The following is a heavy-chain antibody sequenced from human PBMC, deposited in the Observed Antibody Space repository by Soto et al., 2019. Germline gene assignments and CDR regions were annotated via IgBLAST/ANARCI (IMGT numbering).Heavy chain of an antibody. CDR3: AIVGYYYDSSGYISGFDP. CDR1: GYTFTSYD. CDR2: MNPNSGNT. J-gene: IGHJ5*02. V-gene: IGHV1-8*01. Sequence: QVQLVQSGAEVKKPGASVKVSCKASGYTFTSYDINWVRQATGQGLEWIGWMNPNSGNTGYAQKFQGRVTMTRNTSISTAYMELSSLRSEDTAVYYCAIVGYYYDSSGYISGFDPWGQGTLVTVSS. D-gene: IGHD3-22*01.